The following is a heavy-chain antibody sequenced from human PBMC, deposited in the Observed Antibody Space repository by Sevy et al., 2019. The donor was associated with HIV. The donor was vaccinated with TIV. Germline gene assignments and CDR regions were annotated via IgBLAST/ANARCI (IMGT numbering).Heavy chain of an antibody. D-gene: IGHD3-16*02. J-gene: IGHJ3*02. V-gene: IGHV6-1*01. Sequence: KQSQTLSLTCAISGASVSTSSVTWNWIRQSPSRGLEWLGRTYYRSKWYNDFAESVESRISINPDTSKNQFSLQLTSLTPDDTAVYYCARFPGDSVWGSYRDTFDMWGQGTMVTVSS. CDR2: TYYRSKWYN. CDR1: GASVSTSSVT. CDR3: ARFPGDSVWGSYRDTFDM.